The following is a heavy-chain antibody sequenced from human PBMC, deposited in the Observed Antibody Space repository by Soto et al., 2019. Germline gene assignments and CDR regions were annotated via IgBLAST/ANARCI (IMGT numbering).Heavy chain of an antibody. CDR2: IDWNVDK. V-gene: IGHV2-5*01. Sequence: QITLKESGPTLVKPTQTLTLTCTFSGFSLSTTGVHVAWIRQPPGKALEWLALIDWNVDKRYSPSLRTRLTITKDTSKNQVLLTMTNMDPVDAATYYCTHLHPFHYFYGLDVWGQGTTVTVSS. CDR3: THLHPFHYFYGLDV. J-gene: IGHJ6*02. CDR1: GFSLSTTGVH.